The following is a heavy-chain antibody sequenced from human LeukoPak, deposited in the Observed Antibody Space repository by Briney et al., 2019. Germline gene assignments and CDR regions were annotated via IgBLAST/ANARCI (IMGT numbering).Heavy chain of an antibody. CDR2: IWYDGSNK. CDR1: GFTFSSYG. J-gene: IGHJ4*02. D-gene: IGHD3-22*01. Sequence: GGSLRLSCAASGFTFSSYGMHWVRQAPGKGLEWVAVIWYDGSNKYYADSVKGRFTISRDNSKNTLYLQMKSLRAEDTAVYYCAKDPSFYDSSGYSSSYFDYWGQGTLVTVSS. V-gene: IGHV3-33*06. CDR3: AKDPSFYDSSGYSSSYFDY.